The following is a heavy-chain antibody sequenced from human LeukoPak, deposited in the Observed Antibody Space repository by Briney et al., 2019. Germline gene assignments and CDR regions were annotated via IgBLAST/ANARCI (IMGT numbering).Heavy chain of an antibody. CDR1: GFSFSDSY. Sequence: GGSLRLSCVVSGFSFSDSYMTWIRQTPGKGLEWLAYISGSSSDIYYADSVKGRFTISRDNAKNSLFLQMNGLRPEDTALYCCATDPRLLIYWGHGTLVTVSS. J-gene: IGHJ4*01. CDR3: ATDPRLLIY. V-gene: IGHV3-11*01. D-gene: IGHD2-21*01. CDR2: ISGSSSDI.